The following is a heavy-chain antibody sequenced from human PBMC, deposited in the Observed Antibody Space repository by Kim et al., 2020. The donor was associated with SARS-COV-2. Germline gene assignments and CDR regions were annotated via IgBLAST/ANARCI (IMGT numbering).Heavy chain of an antibody. D-gene: IGHD3-10*01. V-gene: IGHV1-3*01. J-gene: IGHJ6*02. Sequence: QKFQGRVTITREQSASTAYMELSSLRSEDTAVYYCARDHIIEGDYYGMDVWGQGTTVTVSS. CDR3: ARDHIIEGDYYGMDV.